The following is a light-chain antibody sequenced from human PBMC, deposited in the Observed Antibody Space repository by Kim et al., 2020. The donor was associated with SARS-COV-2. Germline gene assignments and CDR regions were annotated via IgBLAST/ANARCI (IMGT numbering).Light chain of an antibody. CDR3: AAWDDSLNGYA. V-gene: IGLV1-44*01. CDR2: SNN. J-gene: IGLJ1*01. CDR1: NFNIGRNS. Sequence: QSVLTQSPSASGTPGQRVTISCSGSNFNIGRNSVNWYQQLPGTAPKLLIYSNNQRPLGVPDRFSASKSGTSASLAISGLQSEDEADYYCAAWDDSLNGYAFATGTKITFL.